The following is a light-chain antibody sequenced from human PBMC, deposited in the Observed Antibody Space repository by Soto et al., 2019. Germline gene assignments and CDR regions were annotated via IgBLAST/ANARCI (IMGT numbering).Light chain of an antibody. CDR1: SSDVGGYNY. CDR2: DVS. Sequence: QSALTQPASVSGSPGQSITISCTGTSSDVGGYNYVSWFQQHPGKAPKFMIYDVSNRPSGVSNRFSGYKSGNTASLTISGLQAEDEADYYCSSYTSSDTVVFGGGTKLTVL. CDR3: SSYTSSDTVV. J-gene: IGLJ2*01. V-gene: IGLV2-14*03.